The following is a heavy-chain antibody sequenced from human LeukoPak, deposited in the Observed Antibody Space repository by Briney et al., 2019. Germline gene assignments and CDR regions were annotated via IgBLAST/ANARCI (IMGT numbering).Heavy chain of an antibody. J-gene: IGHJ5*02. CDR3: ARDPRPLDYYDSRGFDP. Sequence: PSETLSLTCTVSGGSISSYYWSWIRQPRGKGLEWIGHIYYSGSTNYNPSLKSRVTISVDTSKNQFSLKLSSVTAADTAVYYCARDPRPLDYYDSRGFDPWGQGTLVTVSS. V-gene: IGHV4-59*01. CDR1: GGSISSYY. D-gene: IGHD3-22*01. CDR2: IYYSGST.